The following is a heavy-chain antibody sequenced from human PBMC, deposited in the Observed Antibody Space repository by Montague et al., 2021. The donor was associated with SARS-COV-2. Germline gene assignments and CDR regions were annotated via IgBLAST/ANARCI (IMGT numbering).Heavy chain of an antibody. V-gene: IGHV4-61*02. CDR1: GGSISSVSYY. J-gene: IGHJ4*02. Sequence: TLSLTCTVSGGSISSVSYYWSWIPQPAGKGLEWIGRVYTTGSTNYNPSLKSRVTISGDTSRNQFSLRLTSVTAADTAMYYCARAVIYGGYAFAYFDFWGQGVLVTVSS. D-gene: IGHD5-12*01. CDR2: VYTTGST. CDR3: ARAVIYGGYAFAYFDF.